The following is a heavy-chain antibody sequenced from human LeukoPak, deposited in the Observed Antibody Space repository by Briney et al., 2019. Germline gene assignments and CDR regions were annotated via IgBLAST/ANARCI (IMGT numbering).Heavy chain of an antibody. CDR3: ARDSNGDYEGLDGMDV. V-gene: IGHV3-23*01. Sequence: HSGGSLRLSCVASGFSFNNYAMNWVRQAPGKGLEWVSFIIGSSGSTFYADSVKGRFTISRDNSKNTLYLQMNSLRAEDTAVYYCARDSNGDYEGLDGMDVWGQGTTVTVSS. J-gene: IGHJ6*02. CDR1: GFSFNNYA. CDR2: IIGSSGST. D-gene: IGHD4-17*01.